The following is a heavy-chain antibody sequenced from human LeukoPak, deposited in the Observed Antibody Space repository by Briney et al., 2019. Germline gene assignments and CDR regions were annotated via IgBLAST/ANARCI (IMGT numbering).Heavy chain of an antibody. V-gene: IGHV3-21*01. CDR2: ISSSSSYI. J-gene: IGHJ5*02. CDR1: GFTVSSNY. D-gene: IGHD1-1*01. Sequence: PGGSLRLSCAASGFTVSSNYMNWVRQAPGKGLEWVSSISSSSSYIYYADSVKGRFTISRDNAKNSLYLQMNSLRAEDTAVYYCARESSGYINNWSYWFDPWGQGTLVTVSS. CDR3: ARESSGYINNWSYWFDP.